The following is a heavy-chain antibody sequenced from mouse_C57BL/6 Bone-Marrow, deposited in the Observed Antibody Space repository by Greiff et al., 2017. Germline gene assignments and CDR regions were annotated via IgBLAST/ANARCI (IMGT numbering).Heavy chain of an antibody. CDR3: ARLRGWFAY. CDR1: GFTFSSYG. V-gene: IGHV5-6*01. CDR2: ISSGGSYT. Sequence: VQLKESGGDLVKPGGSLKLSCAASGFTFSSYGISWVRQTPDKRLEWVATISSGGSYTYYPDSVKGRFTISRDNAKNTLYLQMSSLKSEDTAMYYCARLRGWFAYWGQGTMVTVSA. J-gene: IGHJ3*01.